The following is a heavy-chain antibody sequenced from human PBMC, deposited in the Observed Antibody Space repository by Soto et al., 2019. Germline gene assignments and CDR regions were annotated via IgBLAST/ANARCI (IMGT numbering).Heavy chain of an antibody. CDR1: GGSISSYY. D-gene: IGHD4-17*01. V-gene: IGHV4-59*01. CDR2: VESSGST. CDR3: ARGGVTTVVIPKYYYFGLDV. Sequence: SETLSLTCTVSGGSISSYYWTWVQQPPGKGLEWIGYVESSGSTSYNPSLMSRVTISVDTSENQFSLKLTSVTAADTAVYYCARGGVTTVVIPKYYYFGLDVWGQGTTVTVSS. J-gene: IGHJ6*02.